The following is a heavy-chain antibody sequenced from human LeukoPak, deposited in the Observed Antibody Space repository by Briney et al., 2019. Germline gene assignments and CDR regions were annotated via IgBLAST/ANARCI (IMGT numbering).Heavy chain of an antibody. D-gene: IGHD2-21*02. Sequence: GGSLRLSCAASGFTVSSKYMSWVRQAPGKGLEWVSVIYSGGSTYYADSVKGRFTISRDNSKITLYLQMNSLRAEDTAVYYCAKDIVVVTSGANAFDIWGQGTMVTVSS. CDR3: AKDIVVVTSGANAFDI. V-gene: IGHV3-66*01. CDR2: IYSGGST. CDR1: GFTVSSKY. J-gene: IGHJ3*02.